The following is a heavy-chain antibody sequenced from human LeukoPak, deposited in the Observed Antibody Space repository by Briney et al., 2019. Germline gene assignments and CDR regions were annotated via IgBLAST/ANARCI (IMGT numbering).Heavy chain of an antibody. Sequence: GGSLSLSCAASGFTFSSYWMSWVRQAPGKGLEWVANIKQDGSEKYYVDSVKGRFTISRDNAKNSLYLQMNSLRAEDTAVYYCARDLWYCSSTSCYRSRGWFDPWGQGTLVTVSS. CDR1: GFTFSSYW. D-gene: IGHD2-2*02. CDR3: ARDLWYCSSTSCYRSRGWFDP. V-gene: IGHV3-7*01. J-gene: IGHJ5*02. CDR2: IKQDGSEK.